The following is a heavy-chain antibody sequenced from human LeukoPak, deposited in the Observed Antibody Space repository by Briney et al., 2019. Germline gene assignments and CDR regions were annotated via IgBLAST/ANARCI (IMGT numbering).Heavy chain of an antibody. Sequence: SVKVSCKASGGTFSSYAISWVRQAPGQGLEWIGGIIPIFGTANYAQKFQGRVTITADKSTSTAYMELSSLRSEDTAVYYCAREEVDIVVVPARDDAFDIWGQGTMVTVSS. CDR1: GGTFSSYA. D-gene: IGHD2-2*01. V-gene: IGHV1-69*06. CDR3: AREEVDIVVVPARDDAFDI. CDR2: IIPIFGTA. J-gene: IGHJ3*02.